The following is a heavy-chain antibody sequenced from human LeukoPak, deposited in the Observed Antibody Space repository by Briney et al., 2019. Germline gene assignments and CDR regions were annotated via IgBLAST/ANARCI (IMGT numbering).Heavy chain of an antibody. CDR3: ARHGRPYYYYYGMDV. D-gene: IGHD1-1*01. CDR2: IYPGDYDS. Sequence: GASLKISCKGAGCRITNYWIAWVRHMPGKGLEWMWLIYPGDYDSRASSSFQRHATSSADKSITTSFLQWSSLKASDTAMYYCARHGRPYYYYYGMDVWGQGTTVTVSS. J-gene: IGHJ6*02. CDR1: GCRITNYW. V-gene: IGHV5-51*01.